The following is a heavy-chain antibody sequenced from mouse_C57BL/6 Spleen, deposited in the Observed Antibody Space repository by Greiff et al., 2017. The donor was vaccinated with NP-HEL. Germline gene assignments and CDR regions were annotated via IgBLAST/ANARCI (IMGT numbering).Heavy chain of an antibody. CDR2: IDPSDSET. Sequence: QVQLKQPGAELVRPGSSVKLSCKASGYTFTSYWMHWVKQRPIQGLEWIGNIDPSDSETHYNQKFKDKATLTVDKSSSTAYMQLSSLTSEDSAVYYCARHPSYYYGSSYALFDYWGQGTTLTVSS. J-gene: IGHJ2*01. CDR3: ARHPSYYYGSSYALFDY. CDR1: GYTFTSYW. D-gene: IGHD1-1*01. V-gene: IGHV1-52*01.